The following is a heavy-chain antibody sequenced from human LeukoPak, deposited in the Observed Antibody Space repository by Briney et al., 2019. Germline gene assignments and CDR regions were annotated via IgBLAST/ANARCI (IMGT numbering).Heavy chain of an antibody. CDR3: AGVSAKVVIDY. V-gene: IGHV4-61*02. CDR2: IYTSGST. D-gene: IGHD3-22*01. J-gene: IGHJ4*02. Sequence: SQTLSLTCTVSGGSISSGSYYWSWIRQPAGKGLEWIGRIYTSGSTNYNPSLKSRVTISVDTSKNQFSLKLSSVTAADTAVYYCAGVSAKVVIDYWGQGTLVTVSS. CDR1: GGSISSGSYY.